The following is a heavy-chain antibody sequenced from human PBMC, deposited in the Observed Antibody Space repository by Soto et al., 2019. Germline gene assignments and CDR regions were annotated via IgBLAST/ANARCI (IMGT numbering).Heavy chain of an antibody. D-gene: IGHD6-19*01. CDR2: IYHSGST. CDR1: GGSISSGGYS. CDR3: ARAGGLGAMAADY. Sequence: QLQLQESGSGLVKPSQTLSLTCAVSGGSISSGGYSWSWIRQPPGKGLEWIGYIYHSGSTYYNPSLKSRVTASGDRSKNQFSLKLSSVPAADTAVYYCARAGGLGAMAADYWRQGTLVTVSS. J-gene: IGHJ4*02. V-gene: IGHV4-30-2*01.